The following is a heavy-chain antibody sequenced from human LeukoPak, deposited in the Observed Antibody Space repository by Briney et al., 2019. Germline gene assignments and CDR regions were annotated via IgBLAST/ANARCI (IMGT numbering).Heavy chain of an antibody. CDR1: GYSLSSGYY. D-gene: IGHD3-10*01. J-gene: IGHJ4*02. CDR2: VDHSGGT. CDR3: AGFTFFRGVITFDY. V-gene: IGHV4-38-2*02. Sequence: SETLSLTCTVSGYSLSSGYYWGWIRQPPGKGLEWIGSVDHSGGTYYSPSLRSRDSISVDTSKNQFSLKLSSVTAADTAVYSCAGFTFFRGVITFDYWGQGTLVTVSS.